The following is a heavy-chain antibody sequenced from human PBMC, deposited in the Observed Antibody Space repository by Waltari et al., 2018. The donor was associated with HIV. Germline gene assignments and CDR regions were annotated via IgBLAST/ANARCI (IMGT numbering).Heavy chain of an antibody. V-gene: IGHV3-21*06. CDR3: GAFLCAEDCRDGFDV. D-gene: IGHD2-21*02. J-gene: IGHJ3*01. CDR2: LSDDSSLI. Sequence: QTPGRGLEWISSLSDDSSLIYYADSLNGRFTVPRDTVRNSVFLQINDVRAEDTATYFCGAFLCAEDCRDGFDVWGQGTMVTGS.